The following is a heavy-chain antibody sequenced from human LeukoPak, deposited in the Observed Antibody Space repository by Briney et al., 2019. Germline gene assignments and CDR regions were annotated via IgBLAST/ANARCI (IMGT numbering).Heavy chain of an antibody. CDR2: TNHSGST. J-gene: IGHJ5*02. D-gene: IGHD4-17*01. Sequence: SETLSLTCAVYGGSFSGYYWSWIRQPPGKGLEWIGETNHSGSTNYNPSLKSRVTISVDTSKNQFSLKLSSVTAADTAVYYCARGPPLSTVTTEFTNNGPNNWFDPWGQGTLVTVSS. V-gene: IGHV4-34*01. CDR3: ARGPPLSTVTTEFTNNGPNNWFDP. CDR1: GGSFSGYY.